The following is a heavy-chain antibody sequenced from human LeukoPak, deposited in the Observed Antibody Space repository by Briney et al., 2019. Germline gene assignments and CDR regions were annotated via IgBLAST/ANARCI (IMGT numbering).Heavy chain of an antibody. J-gene: IGHJ6*03. V-gene: IGHV1-69*13. CDR2: IIPIFGTA. CDR1: GGTFSSYA. D-gene: IGHD2-2*02. CDR3: ARDLYGGYYYYMDV. Sequence: RASVKVSCKASGGTFSSYAISWVRQAPGQGLEWMGGIIPIFGTANYAQKFQGRVTITADESTSTAYMELSSLRSEDTAVYYCARDLYGGYYYYMDVWGKGTTVTVSS.